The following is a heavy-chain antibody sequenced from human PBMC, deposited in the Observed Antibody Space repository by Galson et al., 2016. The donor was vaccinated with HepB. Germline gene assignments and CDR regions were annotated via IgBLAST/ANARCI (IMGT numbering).Heavy chain of an antibody. V-gene: IGHV3-53*05. CDR1: GFTVSTNY. J-gene: IGHJ4*02. D-gene: IGHD5-18*01. CDR2: IYGGGST. CDR3: AREASYVNVLDH. Sequence: SLRLFCAASGFTVSTNYMSWVRQAPGKGLEWVSVIYGGGSTTYADSVKGRFTISRDNSKNTVSLQMNSLRVDDTAVFYCAREASYVNVLDHWGQGTLVTVSS.